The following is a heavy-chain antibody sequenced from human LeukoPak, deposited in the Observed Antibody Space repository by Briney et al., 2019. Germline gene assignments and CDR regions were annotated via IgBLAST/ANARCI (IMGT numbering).Heavy chain of an antibody. Sequence: GRSLSLSCAASGFTFSTYTMYWVRHPPGKRLEWVPIIGNNGGGIHYADSVRGRFTISRDNSKNALYLQMNSLRVEDTAVYYCAIGPNWGTHSWGQGVLVTVSS. CDR3: AIGPNWGTHS. J-gene: IGHJ4*02. V-gene: IGHV3-23*01. CDR2: IGNNGGGI. D-gene: IGHD7-27*01. CDR1: GFTFSTYT.